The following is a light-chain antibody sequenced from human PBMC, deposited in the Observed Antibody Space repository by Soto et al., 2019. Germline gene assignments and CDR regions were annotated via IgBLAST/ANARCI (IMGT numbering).Light chain of an antibody. V-gene: IGKV1-39*01. Sequence: DIRMTQSPSSLSASVGDRVTITCRTSQTISSYLNWYQQKPGKAPKLLIYAASSLQSGVPSRFSGSGSGTDFTLTISSLQPEDSATYYCQQAYGIPRTFGGGTKVEIK. CDR3: QQAYGIPRT. CDR2: AAS. J-gene: IGKJ4*01. CDR1: QTISSY.